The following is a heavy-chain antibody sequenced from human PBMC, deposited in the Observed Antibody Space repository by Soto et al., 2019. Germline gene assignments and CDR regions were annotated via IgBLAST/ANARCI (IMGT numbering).Heavy chain of an antibody. CDR2: IYHSGST. D-gene: IGHD4-4*01. CDR3: ARSTVTATDFYYYYMDV. J-gene: IGHJ6*03. CDR1: GGSISSYY. Sequence: SETLSLTCTVSGGSISSYYWSWIRQPPGKGLEWIGEIYHSGSTNYNPSLKSRFTISIGTSKNQFSLNLSSVTVADTAVYYCARSTVTATDFYYYYMDVWGKGTTVTVSS. V-gene: IGHV4-59*12.